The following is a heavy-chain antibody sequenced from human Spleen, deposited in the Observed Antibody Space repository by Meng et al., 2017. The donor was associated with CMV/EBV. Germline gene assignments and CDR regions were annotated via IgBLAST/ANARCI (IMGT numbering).Heavy chain of an antibody. CDR1: GFTFNNYA. CDR3: ATDIYYDSSGRLSP. Sequence: GESLKISCAASGFTFNNYAMSWVRQAPGKGPEWVSAISGSGESTYYADSVKGRFIISRDNSQMTLFLEMHSLRVEDTAVYYFATDIYYDSSGRLSPCGQGTLVTVSS. D-gene: IGHD3-22*01. V-gene: IGHV3-23*01. CDR2: ISGSGEST. J-gene: IGHJ5*02.